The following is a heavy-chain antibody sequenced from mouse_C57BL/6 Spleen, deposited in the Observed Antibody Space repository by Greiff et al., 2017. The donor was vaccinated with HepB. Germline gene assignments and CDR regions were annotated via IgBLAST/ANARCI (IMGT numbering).Heavy chain of an antibody. J-gene: IGHJ2*01. CDR2: IYPSDSET. CDR1: GYTFTSYW. V-gene: IGHV1-61*01. Sequence: VKLQQPGAELVRPGSSVKLSCKASGYTFTSYWMDWVKQRPGQGLEWIGNIYPSDSETHYNQKFKDKATLTVDKSSSTAYMQLSSLTSEDSAVYYCAKELGRGNYWGQGTTLTVSS. CDR3: AKELGRGNY. D-gene: IGHD4-1*01.